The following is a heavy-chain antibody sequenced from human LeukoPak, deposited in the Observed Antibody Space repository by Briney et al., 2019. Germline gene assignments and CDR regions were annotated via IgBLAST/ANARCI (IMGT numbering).Heavy chain of an antibody. D-gene: IGHD2-15*01. Sequence: GGSLRLSCAASGFTFSSNYMSWVRQAPGKGLEWVSNISLNGSEIYYVDSVKGRFTISRDNAKNSLYLQMNSLRAEDTAVYYCARVLRYCSGGNCYSGGLGYMDVWGKGTTVTISS. CDR2: ISLNGSEI. CDR3: ARVLRYCSGGNCYSGGLGYMDV. V-gene: IGHV3-7*01. CDR1: GFTFSSNY. J-gene: IGHJ6*03.